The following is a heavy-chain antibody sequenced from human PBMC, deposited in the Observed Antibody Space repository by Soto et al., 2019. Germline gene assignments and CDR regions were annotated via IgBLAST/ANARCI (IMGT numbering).Heavy chain of an antibody. D-gene: IGHD2-2*01. CDR3: ARSPGYCISTSCQNWFDP. CDR2: INPSGGST. CDR1: GYTFTSYG. V-gene: IGHV1-46*01. J-gene: IGHJ5*02. Sequence: GASVKVSCKASGYTFTSYGISWVRQAPGQGLEWMGIINPSGGSTSYAQKFQGRVTMTRDTSTSTVYMELSSLRSEDTAVYYCARSPGYCISTSCQNWFDPWGQGTLVTVSS.